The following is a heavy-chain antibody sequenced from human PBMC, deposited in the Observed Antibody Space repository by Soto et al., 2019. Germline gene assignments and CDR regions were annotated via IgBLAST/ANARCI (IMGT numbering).Heavy chain of an antibody. CDR3: ARDKRFLEWLPAVDGMDV. V-gene: IGHV4-38-2*02. Sequence: SQTLSRTCAVSGCSISSVYYWCWIRQPPGKGLEWLGSIYHSGSTYYNRSRKSRVTISVDTSKNQFSLKLSSVTAADTAVYYCARDKRFLEWLPAVDGMDVWGHGTTVTVSS. J-gene: IGHJ6*01. D-gene: IGHD3-3*01. CDR1: GCSISSVYY. CDR2: IYHSGST.